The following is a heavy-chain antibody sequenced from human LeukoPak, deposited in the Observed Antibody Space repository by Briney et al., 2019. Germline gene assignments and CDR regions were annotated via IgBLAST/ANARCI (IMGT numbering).Heavy chain of an antibody. Sequence: GRSLRLSCAASGFTFDDYAMHWVRQAPGKGLEWVSGISWNSGSIGYADSVKGRFTISRDNSKNTMYLQMNNLRAEDTAVYYCARRGTPNAFDLWGQGTMVTVSS. V-gene: IGHV3-9*01. D-gene: IGHD3-16*01. CDR2: ISWNSGSI. J-gene: IGHJ3*01. CDR1: GFTFDDYA. CDR3: ARRGTPNAFDL.